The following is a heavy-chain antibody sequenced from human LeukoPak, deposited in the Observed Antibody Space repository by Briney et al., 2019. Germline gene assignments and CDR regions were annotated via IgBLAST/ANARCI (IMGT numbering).Heavy chain of an antibody. J-gene: IGHJ3*02. Sequence: KPSETLSLTCAVYGGSFSGYYWSWIRQPPGKGLEWIGEINHSGSTNYNPSLKSRVTISVDTSKNQFSLKLSSVTAADTAVYYCARSTPRKLYSYDPTRAFDIWGQGTMVTVSS. D-gene: IGHD5-18*01. V-gene: IGHV4-34*01. CDR2: INHSGST. CDR3: ARSTPRKLYSYDPTRAFDI. CDR1: GGSFSGYY.